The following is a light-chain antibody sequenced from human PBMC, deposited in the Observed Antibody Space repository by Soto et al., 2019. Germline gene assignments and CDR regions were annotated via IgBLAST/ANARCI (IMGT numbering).Light chain of an antibody. J-gene: IGKJ4*01. CDR1: HSIESY. CDR3: QQYHAWPPGT. Sequence: DIVMTQSPAILSASPGEKVTLSCRASHSIESYLAWFQHKPGQASSLLIFGATTRAPDVPPRFSGGGSGTEFTLTISSLRSEDSAIYFCQQYHAWPPGTFGGGTTVEI. CDR2: GAT. V-gene: IGKV3-15*01.